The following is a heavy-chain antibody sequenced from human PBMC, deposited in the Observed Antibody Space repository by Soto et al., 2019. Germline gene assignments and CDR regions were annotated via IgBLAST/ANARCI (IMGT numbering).Heavy chain of an antibody. CDR1: GYTFTGYY. Sequence: AASVKVSCKASGYTFTGYYMHWVRQAPGQGLEWMGWINPNSGGTNYAQKFQGWVTMTRDTSISTAYMELSRLRSDDTAVYYCARSITSSSGWVFDYWGQGTLVTVSS. CDR3: ARSITSSSGWVFDY. D-gene: IGHD6-19*01. CDR2: INPNSGGT. V-gene: IGHV1-2*04. J-gene: IGHJ4*02.